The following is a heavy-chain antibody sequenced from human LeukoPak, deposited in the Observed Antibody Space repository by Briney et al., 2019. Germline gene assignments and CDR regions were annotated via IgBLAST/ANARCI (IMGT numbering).Heavy chain of an antibody. CDR2: INHSGST. Sequence: SETLSLTCTVSGGSISSYYWSWIRQPPGKGLEWIGEINHSGSTNYNPSLKSRVTISVDTSKNQFSLKLSSVTAADTAVYYCANFGYSSGWYGSPPDYWGQGTLVTVSS. V-gene: IGHV4-34*01. J-gene: IGHJ4*02. CDR3: ANFGYSSGWYGSPPDY. D-gene: IGHD6-19*01. CDR1: GGSISSYY.